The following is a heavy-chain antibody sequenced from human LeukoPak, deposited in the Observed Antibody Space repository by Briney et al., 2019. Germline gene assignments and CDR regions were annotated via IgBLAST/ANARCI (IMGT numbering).Heavy chain of an antibody. CDR2: ISGSGGST. D-gene: IGHD3-9*01. V-gene: IGHV3-23*01. CDR1: GFTFSSYA. Sequence: PGGSLRLSCAASGFTFSSYAMSWVRQAPGKGLEWVSSISGSGGSTYYADSVKGRFTISRDNSKNTLYLQMNSLRAEDTAVYYCAKIPYPFDYDILTGYSTHFDYWGQGTLVTVSS. J-gene: IGHJ4*02. CDR3: AKIPYPFDYDILTGYSTHFDY.